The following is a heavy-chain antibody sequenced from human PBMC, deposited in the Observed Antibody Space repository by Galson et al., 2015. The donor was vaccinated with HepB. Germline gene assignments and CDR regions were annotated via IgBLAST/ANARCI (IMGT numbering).Heavy chain of an antibody. CDR2: INPNSGGT. D-gene: IGHD2-2*01. CDR1: GYTFTGYY. Sequence: SVKVSCKASGYTFTGYYMHWVRQAPGQGLEWRGRINPNSGGTNYAQKFQGRVTMTRDTSISTAYMELSRLRSDDTAVYYCARDRSVPAAMRWAFDYWGQGTLVTVSS. J-gene: IGHJ4*02. V-gene: IGHV1-2*06. CDR3: ARDRSVPAAMRWAFDY.